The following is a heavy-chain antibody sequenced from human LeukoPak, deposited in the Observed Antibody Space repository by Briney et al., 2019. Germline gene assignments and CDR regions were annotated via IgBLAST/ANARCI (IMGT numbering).Heavy chain of an antibody. J-gene: IGHJ4*02. CDR2: ISYDGSNE. V-gene: IGHV3-30-3*01. CDR1: GFTFSSYA. Sequence: GRSLRLSCAASGFTFSSYAIHWVRQAPGKGLEWVAVISYDGSNEYYADSVKGRFTISRDNSKNTLFLQMNTLRTEDTAVYYCARGHGLVRGIDFDYWGQGTLVIVSS. D-gene: IGHD3-10*01. CDR3: ARGHGLVRGIDFDY.